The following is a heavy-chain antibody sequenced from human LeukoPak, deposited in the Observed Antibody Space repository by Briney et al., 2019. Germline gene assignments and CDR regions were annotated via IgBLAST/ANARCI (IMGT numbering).Heavy chain of an antibody. J-gene: IGHJ6*02. CDR2: IYHSGTT. CDR3: TRDCSGGSCFGDDYGMDV. V-gene: IGHV4-31*03. CDR1: GGSITRGGYY. D-gene: IGHD2-15*01. Sequence: SETLSLTCTVSGGSITRGGYYWSWIRQRPGKGLEWIAYIYHSGTTSYNPSLKSRLSISVDTSKNQFSLKLSSVTAADTAVYYCTRDCSGGSCFGDDYGMDVWGQGTTVTVSS.